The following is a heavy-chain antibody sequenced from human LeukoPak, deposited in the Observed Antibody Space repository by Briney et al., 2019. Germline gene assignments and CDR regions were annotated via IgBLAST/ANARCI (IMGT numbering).Heavy chain of an antibody. J-gene: IGHJ5*02. V-gene: IGHV1-69*05. CDR3: ARVPSSSDWFDP. D-gene: IGHD6-13*01. CDR2: IIPIFGTA. Sequence: SVKVSCKASGGTFSSYAISWVRQAPGQGLEWMGRIIPIFGTANYAQKFQGRVTITTDESTSTAYMELSSLRSEDTAVYSCARVPSSSDWFDPWGQGTLVTVSS. CDR1: GGTFSSYA.